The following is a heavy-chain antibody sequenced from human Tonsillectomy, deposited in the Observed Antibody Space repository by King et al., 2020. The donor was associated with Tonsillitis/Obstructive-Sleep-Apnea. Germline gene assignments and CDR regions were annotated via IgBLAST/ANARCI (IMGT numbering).Heavy chain of an antibody. CDR2: IYSGGST. Sequence: VQLVESGGGLVQPGGSLRLSCAASGFTVSNNYMTWVRQAPGKGLEWVSTIYSGGSTYYADSVKGRFTISRDNSKNTLYLHMNSLRAEDTAVYYCAVGVVISFVDSWGQGTLVTVS. V-gene: IGHV3-66*01. CDR1: GFTVSNNY. J-gene: IGHJ4*02. CDR3: AVGVVISFVDS. D-gene: IGHD3-3*01.